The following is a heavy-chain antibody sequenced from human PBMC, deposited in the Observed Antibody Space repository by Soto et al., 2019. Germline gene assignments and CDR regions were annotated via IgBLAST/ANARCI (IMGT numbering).Heavy chain of an antibody. V-gene: IGHV2-5*02. J-gene: IGHJ3*02. CDR3: AHMCPIWGKADDTFDI. D-gene: IGHD3-9*01. CDR2: IYWDDDK. Sequence: QITLKESGPTLVKPTQTLTLTCTFSGFSLSTSGVGVGWIRQPPGKALEWLALIYWDDDKRYSPPLKSRPTITKDTSKSQEVLSLPNMDPVETARYYCAHMCPIWGKADDTFDIWGQGTMVTVSS. CDR1: GFSLSTSGVG.